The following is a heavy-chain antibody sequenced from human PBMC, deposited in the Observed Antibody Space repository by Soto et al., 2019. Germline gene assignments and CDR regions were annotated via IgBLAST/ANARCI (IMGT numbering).Heavy chain of an antibody. J-gene: IGHJ6*02. CDR3: ARVHYDILTGWSYGMDV. CDR2: MNPNSGNT. CDR1: GYTFTSYD. D-gene: IGHD3-9*01. V-gene: IGHV1-8*01. Sequence: GASVKVSGKASGYTFTSYDINWVRQATGQGLEWMGWMNPNSGNTGYAQKFQGRVTMTRNTSISTAYMELSSLRSEDTAVYYCARVHYDILTGWSYGMDVWGQGTTVTVSS.